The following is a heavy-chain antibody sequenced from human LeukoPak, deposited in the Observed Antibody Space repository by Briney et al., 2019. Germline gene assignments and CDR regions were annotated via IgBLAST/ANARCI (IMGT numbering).Heavy chain of an antibody. V-gene: IGHV4-59*01. CDR1: GGSISRYY. CDR3: ARVGGMTTINNAAFDI. CDR2: IYHSGST. Sequence: PSETLSLTCTVSGGSISRYYWNWIRQPAGKGLEWIGYIYHSGSTNYNPSLKSRVTISIDKSKKQFSLKLISVTAADTAIYYCARVGGMTTINNAAFDIWGQGTMVTVSS. J-gene: IGHJ3*02. D-gene: IGHD5-24*01.